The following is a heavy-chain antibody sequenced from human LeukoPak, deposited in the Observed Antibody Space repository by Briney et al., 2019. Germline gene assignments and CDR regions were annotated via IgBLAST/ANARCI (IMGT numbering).Heavy chain of an antibody. CDR3: ARATAYDYYYMDV. CDR2: INWNGGST. D-gene: IGHD5-12*01. CDR1: GFTFDDYG. J-gene: IGHJ6*03. Sequence: PGGSPRLSCAASGFTFDDYGMSWVRQAPGKGLEWVSGINWNGGSTGYADSVKGRFTISRDNAKNSLYLQMNSLRAEDMALYYCARATAYDYYYMDVWGKGTTVTVSS. V-gene: IGHV3-20*04.